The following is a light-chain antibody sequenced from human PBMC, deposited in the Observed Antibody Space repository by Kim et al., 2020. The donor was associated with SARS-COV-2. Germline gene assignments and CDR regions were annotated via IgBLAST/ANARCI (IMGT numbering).Light chain of an antibody. CDR3: RAGARSTWV. CDR1: KLGDKY. Sequence: SYELTQPPSVSVSPGQTASITCSGDKLGDKYACWYQQKPGQSPVLAIYQDSKRPSGIPERFSAPTSGTPAPLTTTGPQALVEVDYTGRAGARSTWVFGGG. CDR2: QDS. V-gene: IGLV3-1*01. J-gene: IGLJ3*02.